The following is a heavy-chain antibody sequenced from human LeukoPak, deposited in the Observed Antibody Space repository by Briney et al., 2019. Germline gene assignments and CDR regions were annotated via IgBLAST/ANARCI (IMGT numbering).Heavy chain of an antibody. CDR1: GGSMSNYY. V-gene: IGHV4-59*01. J-gene: IGHJ5*02. Sequence: PSETLSLTCTVSGGSMSNYYWNWIRQPPGKGLEWIGYMFYTGSGKYNPSLKSRVTISVDTSKRQISLKLTSVTAADTAVYYCATNLPGYSYGYWVAWGQGTLVTVSS. CDR2: MFYTGSG. D-gene: IGHD5-18*01. CDR3: ATNLPGYSYGYWVA.